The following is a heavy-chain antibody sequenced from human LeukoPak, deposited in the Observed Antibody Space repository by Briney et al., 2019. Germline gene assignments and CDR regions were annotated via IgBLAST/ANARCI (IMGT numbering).Heavy chain of an antibody. V-gene: IGHV3-7*05. J-gene: IGHJ4*02. D-gene: IGHD3-16*01. Sequence: GGPLRLSCAASGFTFSRYWMVWVRQAPGKRRDWVANINEEGSEKNYVEPVKGPFTTSRGNAENSVYLQMNRLKAEDTAVYYCVRDDYLGYWGQGTLVTVSS. CDR3: VRDDYLGY. CDR1: GFTFSRYW. CDR2: INEEGSEK.